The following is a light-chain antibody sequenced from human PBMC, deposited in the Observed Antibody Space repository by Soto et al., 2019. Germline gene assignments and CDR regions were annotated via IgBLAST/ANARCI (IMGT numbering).Light chain of an antibody. CDR3: QQYGSSPRLT. J-gene: IGKJ4*01. V-gene: IGKV3-20*01. CDR2: GAS. CDR1: QSVSSSY. Sequence: EIVLTQSPGTLSLSPGERATLSCRASQSVSSSYLAWYQQKPGQAPRLLIYGASSRATGIPDRFSGSGSGTDFPLTISRLEHEDFAVYYCQQYGSSPRLTFGGETKVEIK.